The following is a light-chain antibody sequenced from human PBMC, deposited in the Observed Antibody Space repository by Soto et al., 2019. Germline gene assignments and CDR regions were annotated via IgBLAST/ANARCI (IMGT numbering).Light chain of an antibody. CDR3: QQHNSWPWT. J-gene: IGKJ1*01. Sequence: IVMTQSPATLSVSPGERATLSCRASQSVSSNLGWYQQKPGQAPRLLIYGTSARITGIPARFSGSGSGTEFTLTISRLQSEDFAVYYCQQHNSWPWTFGQGTKVDI. CDR1: QSVSSN. CDR2: GTS. V-gene: IGKV3-15*01.